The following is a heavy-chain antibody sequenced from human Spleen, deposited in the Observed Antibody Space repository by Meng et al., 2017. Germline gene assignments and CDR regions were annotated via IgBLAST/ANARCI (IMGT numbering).Heavy chain of an antibody. CDR2: IYYSRST. V-gene: IGHV4-31*01. Sequence: VQWKRWGLGLGTPSLPLVLSRSVSGGSTRSGCYYWSWIRQRPGKGLEWIGYIYYSRSTYNTPSLKSLLTLSVDTSQNHFSPNLHSVTAADTAVYYCARDRVGGTAAQFDYWGQGTLVTVSS. D-gene: IGHD1-26*01. J-gene: IGHJ4*02. CDR1: GGSTRSGCYY. CDR3: ARDRVGGTAAQFDY.